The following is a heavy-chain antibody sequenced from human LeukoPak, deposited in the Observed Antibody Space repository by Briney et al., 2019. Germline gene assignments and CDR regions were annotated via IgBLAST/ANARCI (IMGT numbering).Heavy chain of an antibody. CDR1: GGSISSGGYY. D-gene: IGHD6-19*01. J-gene: IGHJ4*02. CDR3: ARDRGGYSSGPIDY. CDR2: IYYSGTT. V-gene: IGHV4-31*03. Sequence: PSETLSLTCTVSGGSISSGGYYWTWIRRHPGKGLEWIGCIYYSGTTYAHPSLKNRLSLSLDTSKNQLSLKLSSVTAADTAVYYCARDRGGYSSGPIDYWGQGTLVTVSS.